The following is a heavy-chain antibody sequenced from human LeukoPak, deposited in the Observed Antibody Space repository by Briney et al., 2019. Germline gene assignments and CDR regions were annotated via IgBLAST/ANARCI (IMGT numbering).Heavy chain of an antibody. Sequence: ASVKVSCRASGGTFSSYAISRVRQAPGQGLEWMGGIIPIFGTANYAQKFQGRVTIIADESTSTAYMELSSLRSEDTAVYYCAKTAGHGYNPIDYWGQGTLVTVSS. J-gene: IGHJ4*02. CDR1: GGTFSSYA. CDR2: IIPIFGTA. CDR3: AKTAGHGYNPIDY. D-gene: IGHD5-24*01. V-gene: IGHV1-69*13.